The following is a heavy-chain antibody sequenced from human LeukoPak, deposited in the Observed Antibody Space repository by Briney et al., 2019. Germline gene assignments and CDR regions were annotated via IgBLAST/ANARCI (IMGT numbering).Heavy chain of an antibody. CDR2: INPNSGGT. CDR1: GYTFTGYY. CDR3: ARGEYYDILTGQVDY. Sequence: GASVKVSCKASGYTFTGYYMHWVRQAPGQGLEWMGWINPNSGGTNYAQKFQGRVTMTRDMSISTGYMEVSRLRSDDTAVYYCARGEYYDILTGQVDYWGQGTLVTVSS. V-gene: IGHV1-2*02. D-gene: IGHD3-9*01. J-gene: IGHJ4*02.